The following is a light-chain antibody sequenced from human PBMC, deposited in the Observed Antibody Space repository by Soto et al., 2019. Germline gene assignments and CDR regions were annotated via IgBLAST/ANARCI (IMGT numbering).Light chain of an antibody. Sequence: DVQMTQSPSSLSASVGDRVAITCRPSQPISNYLNWYQQKAGEAPKVLIFGASSLQSGVPSELSGSGYGTDFTLIINNLHPDDFATYYCQQTHAVPLTFGQGTRLEIK. J-gene: IGKJ5*01. CDR3: QQTHAVPLT. V-gene: IGKV1-39*01. CDR2: GAS. CDR1: QPISNY.